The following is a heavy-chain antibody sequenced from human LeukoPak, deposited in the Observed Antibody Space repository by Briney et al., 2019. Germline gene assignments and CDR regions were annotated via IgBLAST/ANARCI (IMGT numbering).Heavy chain of an antibody. V-gene: IGHV4-4*09. Sequence: SETLSLTCTVSGISINSHYLNWIRQPPGKGLEWIGHIYGSGRTNYNPSLKSRGTTSVDTSKRQFSLNPTSLTAADTAVYYCVVSPNQDFFDYWGQGPLVTVSS. CDR1: GISINSHY. CDR2: IYGSGRT. J-gene: IGHJ4*02. CDR3: VVSPNQDFFDY.